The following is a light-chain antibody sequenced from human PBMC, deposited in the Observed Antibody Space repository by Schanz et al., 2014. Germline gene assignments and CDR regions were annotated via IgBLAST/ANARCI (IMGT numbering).Light chain of an antibody. Sequence: QSALTQPASASGSPGQSVTISCTGTSSDIGRYNYVSWYQHHPGKAPKLLIYDVTKRPSGVPDRFSGSKSGNTASLTVSGLQAEDEADYYCSSYAGSNNFVVFGGGTKLTVL. CDR2: DVT. V-gene: IGLV2-8*01. J-gene: IGLJ2*01. CDR1: SSDIGRYNY. CDR3: SSYAGSNNFVV.